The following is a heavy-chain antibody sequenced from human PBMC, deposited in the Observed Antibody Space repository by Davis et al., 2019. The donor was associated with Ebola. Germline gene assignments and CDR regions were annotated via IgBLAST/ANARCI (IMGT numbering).Heavy chain of an antibody. J-gene: IGHJ4*02. Sequence: GGSLRLSCAASGFTFSSYAMHWVRQAPGKGLEWVTFIRYDGSNKFYADSVKGRFTISRDNSKNTVYLQMNSLRAEDTAVYYCAKDWGSCLDYWGQGTLVTVSS. CDR3: AKDWGSCLDY. CDR2: IRYDGSNK. V-gene: IGHV3-30*02. D-gene: IGHD3-16*01. CDR1: GFTFSSYA.